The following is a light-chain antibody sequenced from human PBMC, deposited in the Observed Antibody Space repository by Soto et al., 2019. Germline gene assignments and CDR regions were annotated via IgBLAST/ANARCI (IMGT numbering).Light chain of an antibody. CDR1: QSVSNY. Sequence: EIVLTQSPAILSLSPGDTATLSCRASQSVSNYLTWYQQKPDQAPRLLIYDTSNRATGIPARFSGSGSGTDFTLTISSLEPEDFAVYYCQQRSNWPLFGGGTKVEIK. CDR3: QQRSNWPL. CDR2: DTS. V-gene: IGKV3-11*01. J-gene: IGKJ4*01.